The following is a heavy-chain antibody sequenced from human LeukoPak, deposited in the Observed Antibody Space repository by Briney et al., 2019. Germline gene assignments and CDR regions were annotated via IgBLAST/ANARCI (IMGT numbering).Heavy chain of an antibody. D-gene: IGHD1-1*01. CDR3: ARHGGTLDYFDS. Sequence: SETLSLTCSVSNGSISTYYWSWIRQSPGKGLEWIGYISYGGATTYNPSLKRRVTISVDSPKNHFSLRLASLTAADTALYYCARHGGTLDYFDSWGPGSLVTVSS. V-gene: IGHV4-59*08. J-gene: IGHJ4*02. CDR2: ISYGGAT. CDR1: NGSISTYY.